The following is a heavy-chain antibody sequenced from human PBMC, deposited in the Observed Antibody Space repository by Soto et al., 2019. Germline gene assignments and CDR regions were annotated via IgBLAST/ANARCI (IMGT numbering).Heavy chain of an antibody. CDR2: ISWNSGRI. CDR1: GFTFDDYA. J-gene: IGHJ6*02. D-gene: IGHD3-16*01. V-gene: IGHV3-9*01. CDR3: TKARLWGGDGYNAYYYNAMDV. Sequence: EMQLVESGGGLVQPGMSLGLSCAASGFTFDDYAMYWVRQVPGKGLEWVSGISWNSGRIGYADSVKGRFTISRDNAKNSLYLRMNSLRPEDTALYYCTKARLWGGDGYNAYYYNAMDVWGQGTTVTVSS.